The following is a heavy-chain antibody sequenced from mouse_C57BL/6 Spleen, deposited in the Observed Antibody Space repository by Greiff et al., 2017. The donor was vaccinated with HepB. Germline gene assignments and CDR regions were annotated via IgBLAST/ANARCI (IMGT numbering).Heavy chain of an antibody. CDR3: ARDDYDGIAY. V-gene: IGHV1-82*01. J-gene: IGHJ3*01. CDR2: IYPGDGDT. Sequence: VQLQQSGPELVKPGASVKISCKASGYAFSSSWMNWVKQRPGKGLEWIGRIYPGDGDTNYNGKFKGKATLTADKSSSTAYMKLSSLTSEDSAVYFCARDDYDGIAYWGQGTLVTVSA. CDR1: GYAFSSSW. D-gene: IGHD2-4*01.